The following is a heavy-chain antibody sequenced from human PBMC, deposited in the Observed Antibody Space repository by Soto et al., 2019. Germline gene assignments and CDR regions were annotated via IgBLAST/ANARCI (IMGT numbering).Heavy chain of an antibody. CDR2: IYYSGST. CDR3: ARSTNSGWFHY. V-gene: IGHV4-59*01. Sequence: SETLSLTCTVSGGSISSYYWSWIRQPPGKGLEWIGYIYYSGSTNYNPSLKSRVTIAVDTAKNQFSLKLSSVTAADTAVYYCARSTNSGWFHYWGQGTLVTVSS. J-gene: IGHJ4*02. D-gene: IGHD6-19*01. CDR1: GGSISSYY.